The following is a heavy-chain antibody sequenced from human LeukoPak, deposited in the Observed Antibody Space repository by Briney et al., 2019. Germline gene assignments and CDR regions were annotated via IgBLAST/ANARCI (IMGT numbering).Heavy chain of an antibody. CDR2: ITSSSSDI. CDR3: ARTPESPYYYYYYMDV. Sequence: GGSLRLSCAASGFTFSSYSMSWVRQAPGKGLEWVSSITSSSSDIYYADSVKGRFTISRDNAKNSLYLQMNSLRAEDTAVYYCARTPESPYYYYYYMDVWGKGTTVTVSS. CDR1: GFTFSSYS. J-gene: IGHJ6*03. V-gene: IGHV3-21*01.